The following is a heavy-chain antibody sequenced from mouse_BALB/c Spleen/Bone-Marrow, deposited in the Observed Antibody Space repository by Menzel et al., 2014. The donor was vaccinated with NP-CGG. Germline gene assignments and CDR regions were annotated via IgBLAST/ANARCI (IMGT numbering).Heavy chain of an antibody. D-gene: IGHD4-1*02. V-gene: IGHV1-82*01. J-gene: IGHJ4*01. Sequence: VKLQESGPELVKPGASVKISCKASGYAFSSSWTNWVKQRPGQGLEWIGRIYPGDGDTKYNGKFKGKATLTADKSSSTAYMQLSSLTSVDSAVYFCARPLNWDPYAMDYWGQGTSVTVSS. CDR2: IYPGDGDT. CDR3: ARPLNWDPYAMDY. CDR1: GYAFSSSW.